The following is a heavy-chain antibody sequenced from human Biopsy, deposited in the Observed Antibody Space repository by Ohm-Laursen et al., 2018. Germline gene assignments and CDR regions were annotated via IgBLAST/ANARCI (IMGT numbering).Heavy chain of an antibody. CDR1: SYTFTDYN. CDR3: AGDPLNGHKHFDY. J-gene: IGHJ4*02. CDR2: INCKTGAT. Sequence: ASVKVSCKASSYTFTDYNIHWMRQAPGQGLEWLGYINCKTGATNYAQKFQGTVTMTGDTSISTAYLALGSLRSADTAIYYCAGDPLNGHKHFDYWGQGSLVTVSS. D-gene: IGHD2-8*01. V-gene: IGHV1-2*02.